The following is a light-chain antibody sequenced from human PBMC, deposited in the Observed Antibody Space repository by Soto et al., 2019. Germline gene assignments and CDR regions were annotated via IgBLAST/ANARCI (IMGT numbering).Light chain of an antibody. V-gene: IGKV1-5*03. J-gene: IGKJ2*01. CDR2: KAS. CDR1: QSISTW. Sequence: DIQMTQSPSTLSASVGDRVTITCRASQSISTWLAWYQQKPGKAPKLLIYKASSLRNVVPSRFSGSGSGTEFTLTIYGLQPDDFASDYCQQYNGCPPSFGRGTKLEIK. CDR3: QQYNGCPPS.